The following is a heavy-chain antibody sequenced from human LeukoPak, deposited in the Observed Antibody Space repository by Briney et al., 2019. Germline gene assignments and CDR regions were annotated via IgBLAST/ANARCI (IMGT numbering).Heavy chain of an antibody. CDR3: ARDPTTYGSGSYYYYFDY. D-gene: IGHD3-10*01. CDR1: VFTFSSYS. V-gene: IGHV3-21*01. CDR2: ISSSSIYI. Sequence: GGSLRLSCAASVFTFSSYSMNWVRQAPGKGLEWVSSISSSSIYIYYADSVKGRFTTSRDNAKNSLFLQMNSLRAEDTAVYFCARDPTTYGSGSYYYYFDYWGQGTLVTVSS. J-gene: IGHJ4*02.